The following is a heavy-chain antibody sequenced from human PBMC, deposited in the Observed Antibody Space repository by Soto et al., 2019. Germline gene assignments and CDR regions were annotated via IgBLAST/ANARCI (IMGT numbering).Heavy chain of an antibody. CDR3: ARYDYGNDAFDI. CDR1: GFTVSSNY. V-gene: IGHV3-66*01. CDR2: IHSGGST. J-gene: IGHJ3*02. D-gene: IGHD4-17*01. Sequence: EVQLVESGGGLVQPGGSLRLSCAASGFTVSSNYMTWVRQAPGKGLEWVSVIHSGGSTYYADSVKGRFTISRDNSKNTLYLQMNSPRAEGTAMYYCARYDYGNDAFDIWGQGTMVTVSS.